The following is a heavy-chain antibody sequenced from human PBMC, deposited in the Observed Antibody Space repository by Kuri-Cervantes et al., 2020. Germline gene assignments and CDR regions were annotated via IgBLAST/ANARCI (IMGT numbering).Heavy chain of an antibody. D-gene: IGHD6-13*01. CDR3: ARHAAAGPLYYFDY. Sequence: GSLRLSCAVYGESFRGYYWSWIRQTPGKGLEWIGEINHGGGINYNPFLKSRVTISVDTSKNQFSLRLSSVTAADTAVYYCARHAAAGPLYYFDYWGQGTLVTVSS. J-gene: IGHJ4*02. CDR1: GESFRGYY. CDR2: INHGGGI. V-gene: IGHV4-34*01.